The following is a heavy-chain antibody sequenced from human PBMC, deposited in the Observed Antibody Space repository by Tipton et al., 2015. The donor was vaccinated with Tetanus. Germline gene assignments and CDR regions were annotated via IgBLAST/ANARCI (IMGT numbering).Heavy chain of an antibody. CDR2: INRDGSET. CDR3: ATVGLVTASVKY. J-gene: IGHJ4*01. D-gene: IGHD2-21*02. V-gene: IGHV3-7*03. Sequence: SLRLSCAVSGFTFSTYWMTWVRQAPGKGLERVANINRDGSETYYVDSVKGRFTISRDNAKNLLHLQMNSLRAEDTAVYYCATVGLVTASVKYWGQGTLVTVSS. CDR1: GFTFSTYW.